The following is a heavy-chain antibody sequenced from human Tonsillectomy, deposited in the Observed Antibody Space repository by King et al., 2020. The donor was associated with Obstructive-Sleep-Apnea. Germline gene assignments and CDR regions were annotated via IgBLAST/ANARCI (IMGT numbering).Heavy chain of an antibody. CDR3: AREYRQLVLN. J-gene: IGHJ4*02. Sequence: QLVQSGAEVKKPGAAVKVSCKASGYTFTNYGITWVRQAPGQGLEWMGWISANNGNTNYAQKLQGRVTMTTDTSTTTAYMELRSLRSEDTAGYYCAREYRQLVLNWGQGTLVTVSS. CDR2: ISANNGNT. V-gene: IGHV1-18*04. D-gene: IGHD6-13*01. CDR1: GYTFTNYG.